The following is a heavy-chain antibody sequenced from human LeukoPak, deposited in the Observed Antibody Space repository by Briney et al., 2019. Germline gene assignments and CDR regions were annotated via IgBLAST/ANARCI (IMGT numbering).Heavy chain of an antibody. Sequence: GGSLRLSCAASGFTFSSYAMHWVRQAPGKGLEWVAVISYDGSNKYYADSVKGRFTISRDNSKNTLYLQMNSLRAEDTAVYYCARDPTTVTTLGFIDFWGQGTLVTVSS. V-gene: IGHV3-30*04. J-gene: IGHJ4*02. D-gene: IGHD4-17*01. CDR1: GFTFSSYA. CDR3: ARDPTTVTTLGFIDF. CDR2: ISYDGSNK.